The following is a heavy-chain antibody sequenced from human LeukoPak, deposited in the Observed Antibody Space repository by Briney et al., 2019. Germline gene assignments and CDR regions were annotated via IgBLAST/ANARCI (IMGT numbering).Heavy chain of an antibody. D-gene: IGHD1-26*01. V-gene: IGHV4-38-2*02. CDR1: GYSISSGYY. J-gene: IGHJ4*02. Sequence: SETLSLTCTVSGYSISSGYYWGWIRPPPGKRLEWIGSIYHSGSTYYNPSVKSRVTISVDTSKNQFSLKLSSVTAADTAVYYCARHSGSYFPGPFDYWGQGTLVTVSS. CDR3: ARHSGSYFPGPFDY. CDR2: IYHSGST.